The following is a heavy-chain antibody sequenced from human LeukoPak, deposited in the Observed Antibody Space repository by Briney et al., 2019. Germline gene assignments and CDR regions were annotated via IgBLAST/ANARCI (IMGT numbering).Heavy chain of an antibody. CDR2: MNQDGSEK. CDR1: KFTFSDYW. CDR3: ARGLRYYGSSVFDI. D-gene: IGHD3-10*01. Sequence: GGSLRHSCEASKFTFSDYWMTWVRQAPGKGLEWVANMNQDGSEKYYVDSVKGRFTISRDNAKNSLYLQMNSLRAEDTAVYYCARGLRYYGSSVFDIWGQGTMVTVSS. V-gene: IGHV3-7*01. J-gene: IGHJ3*02.